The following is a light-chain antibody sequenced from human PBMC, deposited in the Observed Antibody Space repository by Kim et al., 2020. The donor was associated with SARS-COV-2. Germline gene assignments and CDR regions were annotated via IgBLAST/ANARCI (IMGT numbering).Light chain of an antibody. CDR3: QQYNMFRR. CDR1: ESASRW. J-gene: IGKJ1*01. V-gene: IGKV1-5*03. Sequence: SASGGDRVTVTCRASESASRWLAWYQQKPGKAPKLLIYKASIVQSGVPSRFSASGFGTEFTLTIDSLQPDDFATYYCQQYNMFRRFGQGTKVDIK. CDR2: KAS.